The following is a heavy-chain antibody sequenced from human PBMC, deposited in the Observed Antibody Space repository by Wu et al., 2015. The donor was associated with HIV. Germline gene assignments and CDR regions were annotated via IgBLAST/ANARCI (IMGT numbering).Heavy chain of an antibody. V-gene: IGHV1-18*01. CDR1: GYSFTSYG. Sequence: QVQLVQSGAEVKKPGASVKVSCKASGYSFTSYGISWVRQAPGQGLEWMGWISVYNGNTNYAQKLQGRVTMTTDTSTSTAYMELRSLRSDDTAVYYCARVGAQSRNYYDSSGPGRRETTWGQGTRGHRLL. CDR3: ARVGAQSRNYYDSSGPGRRETT. D-gene: IGHD3-22*01. CDR2: ISVYNGNT. J-gene: IGHJ4*02.